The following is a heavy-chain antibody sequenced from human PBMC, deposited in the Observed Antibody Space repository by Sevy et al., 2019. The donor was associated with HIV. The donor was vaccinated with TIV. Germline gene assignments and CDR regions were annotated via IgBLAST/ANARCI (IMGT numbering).Heavy chain of an antibody. CDR3: ARVSRDYYYDSSGYYWVFDY. CDR1: GGSFSGYY. D-gene: IGHD3-22*01. J-gene: IGHJ4*02. Sequence: SETLSLTCAVYGGSFSGYYWSWIRQPPGKGLEWIGEINHSGSTNYNPSLKSRVTISVDTSKNQFSLMLSSVTAADTAVYYCARVSRDYYYDSSGYYWVFDYWGQGTLVTVSS. V-gene: IGHV4-34*01. CDR2: INHSGST.